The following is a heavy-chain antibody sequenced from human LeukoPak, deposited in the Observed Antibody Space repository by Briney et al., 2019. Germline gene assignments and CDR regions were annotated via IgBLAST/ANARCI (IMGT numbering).Heavy chain of an antibody. CDR3: ARDSREYSSSWPLIDY. Sequence: SETLSLTCTVSGGSISSYYWSWIRQPPGKGLEWIGYIYYSGSTIYNPSLKSRVTISVDTSKNQFSLKLSSVTAADTAVYYCARDSREYSSSWPLIDYWGQGTLVTVSS. V-gene: IGHV4-59*01. D-gene: IGHD6-13*01. J-gene: IGHJ4*02. CDR2: IYYSGST. CDR1: GGSISSYY.